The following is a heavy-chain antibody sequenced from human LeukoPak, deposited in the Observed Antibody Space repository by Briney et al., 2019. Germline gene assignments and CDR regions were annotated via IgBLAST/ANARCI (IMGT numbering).Heavy chain of an antibody. J-gene: IGHJ5*02. CDR2: IYPGNSDT. Sequence: GESLKISCKGSGYSFTTYWIGWVRQMPGKGLEWMGIIYPGNSDTRYSPSFQGQVTISADKSISTAYLQWSSLKASDTAMYYCARVERITMVRGVIMWFDPWGQGTLVTVSS. CDR1: GYSFTTYW. D-gene: IGHD3-10*01. CDR3: ARVERITMVRGVIMWFDP. V-gene: IGHV5-51*01.